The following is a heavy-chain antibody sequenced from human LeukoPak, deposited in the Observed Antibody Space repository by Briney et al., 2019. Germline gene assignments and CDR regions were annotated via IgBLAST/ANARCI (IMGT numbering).Heavy chain of an antibody. CDR3: ATSCVKCCADWRDY. Sequence: GGFLRLSCAAAGFTFSSYAVSWVRQPAGKGLGWVTAISGSGGSTYYADSVKGRFTISRNNSKNTLYLQMSSQGADDAAVYYGATSCVKCCADWRDYWGQGTLVTVSS. CDR1: GFTFSSYA. CDR2: ISGSGGST. D-gene: IGHD2-21*02. J-gene: IGHJ4*02. V-gene: IGHV3-23*01.